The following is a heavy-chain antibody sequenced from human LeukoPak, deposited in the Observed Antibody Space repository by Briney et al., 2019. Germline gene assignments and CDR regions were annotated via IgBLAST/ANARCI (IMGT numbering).Heavy chain of an antibody. Sequence: PSETLSLTCAVYGGSFSGYYWSWIRQPPGKGLEWIGEINHSGSTNYNPSLKSRVTISVDTSKNQFSLKLSSVTAADTAVYYCARGRSSGYYRYNWFDPWGQGTLVTVSS. CDR2: INHSGST. V-gene: IGHV4-34*01. D-gene: IGHD3-22*01. J-gene: IGHJ5*02. CDR3: ARGRSSGYYRYNWFDP. CDR1: GGSFSGYY.